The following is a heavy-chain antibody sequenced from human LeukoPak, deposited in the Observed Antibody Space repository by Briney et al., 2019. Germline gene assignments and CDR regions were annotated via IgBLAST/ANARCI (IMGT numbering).Heavy chain of an antibody. CDR3: ARVYVTVVRGSWLDP. CDR2: IDHTGST. Sequence: SETLSLTCAVYGGSFSGYSWTWIRQPPGKGPEWIGEIDHTGSTNYNASLTSRVTISADTSQNQFSLRLSSVTAADTAVYYCARVYVTVVRGSWLDPWGQGTLVTVSS. CDR1: GGSFSGYS. V-gene: IGHV4-34*01. D-gene: IGHD3-10*01. J-gene: IGHJ5*02.